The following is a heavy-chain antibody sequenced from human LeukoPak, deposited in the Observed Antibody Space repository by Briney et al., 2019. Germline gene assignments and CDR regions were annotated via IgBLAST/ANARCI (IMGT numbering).Heavy chain of an antibody. J-gene: IGHJ3*02. V-gene: IGHV3-7*01. D-gene: IGHD2-2*01. CDR3: ARYCSSASCHDAFDI. CDR2: KNQDGTEK. Sequence: GGSLRLSCAAAGFTFINYWMSWVRQAPGKGLEWVANKNQDGTEKYYVDSVKGRFTISRDNAKNSLYLQLNSLRAEDTAVYYCARYCSSASCHDAFDIWGQGTVVTVSS. CDR1: GFTFINYW.